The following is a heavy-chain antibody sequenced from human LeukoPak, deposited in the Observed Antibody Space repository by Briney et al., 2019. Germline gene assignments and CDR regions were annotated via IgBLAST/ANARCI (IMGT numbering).Heavy chain of an antibody. D-gene: IGHD5-12*01. Sequence: PSETLSLTCAASSDFISRGAYSWSWIRQPPGKGLEWIGYIYHSGNTYYNPSLRSRVTISVDRSKNQFSLKLSSVTAADTAVYYCATHSGYGKFDYWGQGTLVTVSS. V-gene: IGHV4-30-2*01. CDR3: ATHSGYGKFDY. CDR2: IYHSGNT. CDR1: SDFISRGAYS. J-gene: IGHJ4*02.